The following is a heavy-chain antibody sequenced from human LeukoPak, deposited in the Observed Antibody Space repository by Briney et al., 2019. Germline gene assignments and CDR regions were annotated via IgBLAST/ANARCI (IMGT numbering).Heavy chain of an antibody. CDR3: ARRRGLDYDA. V-gene: IGHV4-59*08. J-gene: IGHJ5*02. CDR1: GGSISSYY. D-gene: IGHD3/OR15-3a*01. Sequence: SETLSLTCTVSGGSISSYYWNWIRQPTGKGLEWIGYINYSGSTNYNPSLKSRVTIPVDTSKNQFSLKLSSVTAADTTVYFCARRRGLDYDAWGQGTLVTVSS. CDR2: INYSGST.